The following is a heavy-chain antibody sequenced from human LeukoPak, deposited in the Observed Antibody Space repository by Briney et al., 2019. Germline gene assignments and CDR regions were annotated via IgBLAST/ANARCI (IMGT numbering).Heavy chain of an antibody. CDR1: GFTFTSYA. CDR2: ARASGGIT. CDR3: AKDFLTVTAGWDY. V-gene: IGHV3-23*01. Sequence: QPGGSLRLSCVASGFTFTSYAMSWVRQAPGKGLESVSTARASGGITYYADSVKGRFTISRDSSKNTLHLQMNSLRAEDTAVYYCAKDFLTVTAGWDYWGQGTLVTVSS. D-gene: IGHD6-25*01. J-gene: IGHJ4*02.